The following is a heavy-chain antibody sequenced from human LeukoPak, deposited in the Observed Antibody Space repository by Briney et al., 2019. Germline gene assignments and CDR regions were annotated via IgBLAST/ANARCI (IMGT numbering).Heavy chain of an antibody. CDR3: AKGVVAATNAAYYGMDV. CDR2: ISYDESDK. V-gene: IGHV3-30*18. CDR1: GFTFSNYG. D-gene: IGHD2-15*01. J-gene: IGHJ6*02. Sequence: GRSLRLSCAASGFTFSNYGMHWVRQAPGKGLGWVAVISYDESDKYYADSVKGRFTISRDNSKNTLYLQMNSLRPEDTAVYYCAKGVVAATNAAYYGMDVWGQGTTVTVSS.